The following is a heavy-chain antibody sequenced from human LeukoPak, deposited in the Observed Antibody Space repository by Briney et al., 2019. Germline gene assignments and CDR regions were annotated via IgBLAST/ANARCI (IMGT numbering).Heavy chain of an antibody. CDR1: GFTFSSSA. CDR2: ISNNGGYT. CDR3: ARVPPYNSI. Sequence: PGGSLRLSCAASGFTFSSSAMSWVRQAPGKGLEWVSAISNNGGYTYYADSVQGRFTISRDNSKSTLCLQMNSLRAEDTAVYYCARVPPYNSIWGQGTMVTVSS. D-gene: IGHD1-20*01. J-gene: IGHJ3*02. V-gene: IGHV3-23*01.